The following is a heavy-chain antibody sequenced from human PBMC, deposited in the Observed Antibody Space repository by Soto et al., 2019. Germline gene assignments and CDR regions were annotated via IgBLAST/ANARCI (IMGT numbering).Heavy chain of an antibody. D-gene: IGHD3-3*01. CDR3: ARGVTIFGVVIRKYYYYGMDV. CDR1: GFTFSSYS. CDR2: ISSSSSYI. J-gene: IGHJ6*01. V-gene: IGHV3-21*03. Sequence: GSLRLSCAASGFTFSSYSMNWVRQAPGKGLEWVSSISSSSSYIYYADSVKGRFTISRDNAKNSLYLQMNSLRAEDTAVYYCARGVTIFGVVIRKYYYYGMDVWGQGT.